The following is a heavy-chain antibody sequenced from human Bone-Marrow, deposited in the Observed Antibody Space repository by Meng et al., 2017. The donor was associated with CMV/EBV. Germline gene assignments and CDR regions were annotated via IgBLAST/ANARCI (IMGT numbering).Heavy chain of an antibody. Sequence: NGISWVRRAPGQGLKWMGWISSYSGNTHYPQKLQGRLTITTDTSTSTVYMELRSLRSADTAVYYCARDLGHCSWGSWGRCNRNWFDPWGQGTLVTVSS. CDR1: NG. J-gene: IGHJ5*02. CDR3: ARDLGHCSWGSWGRCNRNWFDP. CDR2: ISSYSGNT. D-gene: IGHD2-15*01. V-gene: IGHV1-18*01.